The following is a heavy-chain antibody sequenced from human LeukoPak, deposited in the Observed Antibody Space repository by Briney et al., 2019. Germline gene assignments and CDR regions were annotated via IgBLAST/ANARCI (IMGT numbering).Heavy chain of an antibody. CDR3: ARGDGYMYYFDY. Sequence: SETLSLTCTVSGGSISSYYWSWIRQPPGKGLEWIGYIYYSGSTNYNPSLKSRVTISVDTSKNQFSLKLSSVTAADTAVYYCARGDGYMYYFDYWGRGTLVTVSS. CDR2: IYYSGST. CDR1: GGSISSYY. V-gene: IGHV4-59*01. J-gene: IGHJ4*02. D-gene: IGHD5-24*01.